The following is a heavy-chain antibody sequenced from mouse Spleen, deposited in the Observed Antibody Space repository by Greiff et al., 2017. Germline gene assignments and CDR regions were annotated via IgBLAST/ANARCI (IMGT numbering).Heavy chain of an antibody. Sequence: QVHVKQSGPGLVQPSQSLSITCTVSGFSLTSYGVHWVRQSPGKGLEWLGVIWSGGSTDYNAAFISRLSISKDNSKSQVFFKMNSLQADDTAIYYCSTMITYYYAMDYWGQGTSVTVSS. V-gene: IGHV2-2*01. CDR1: GFSLTSYG. CDR3: STMITYYYAMDY. D-gene: IGHD2-4*01. J-gene: IGHJ4*01. CDR2: IWSGGST.